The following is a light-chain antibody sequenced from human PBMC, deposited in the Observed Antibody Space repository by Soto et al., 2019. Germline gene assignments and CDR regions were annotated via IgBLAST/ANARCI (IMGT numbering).Light chain of an antibody. CDR3: MQGIHWPIT. V-gene: IGKV2-30*02. J-gene: IGKJ5*01. Sequence: DVVITQSPLSLPVSLGQPASISCRSSQSLVHTDGIAYLNWFHQRPGQSPRRLIYTVSNRDSGVPARVSGSGSCTDFTLKISRVEAEDVGVYYRMQGIHWPITFGQGTRLEIK. CDR2: TVS. CDR1: QSLVHTDGIAY.